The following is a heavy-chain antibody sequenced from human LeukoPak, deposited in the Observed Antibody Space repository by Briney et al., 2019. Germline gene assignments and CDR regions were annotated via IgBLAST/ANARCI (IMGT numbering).Heavy chain of an antibody. Sequence: GGSLRLSCAASGFTFSNAWMSWVRQAPGKGLEWVANIKQDGSEKYYVDSVKGRFTISRDNAKNSLYLQMNSLRAEDTAVYYCAREEDDSSGYDYWGQGTLVTVSS. CDR3: AREEDDSSGYDY. CDR2: IKQDGSEK. CDR1: GFTFSNAW. V-gene: IGHV3-7*01. D-gene: IGHD3-22*01. J-gene: IGHJ4*02.